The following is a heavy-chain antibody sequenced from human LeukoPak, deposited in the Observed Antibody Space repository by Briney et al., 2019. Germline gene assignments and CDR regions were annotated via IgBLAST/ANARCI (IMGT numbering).Heavy chain of an antibody. CDR3: ALGDGYRNFDY. J-gene: IGHJ4*02. Sequence: ASVKVSCKASGGTSSSYAISWVRQAPGQGLEWMGGIIPIFGTANYAQKFQGRVTITADESTSTAYMELSSLRSEDTAVYYCALGDGYRNFDYWGQGTLVTVSS. V-gene: IGHV1-69*13. CDR1: GGTSSSYA. CDR2: IIPIFGTA. D-gene: IGHD5-24*01.